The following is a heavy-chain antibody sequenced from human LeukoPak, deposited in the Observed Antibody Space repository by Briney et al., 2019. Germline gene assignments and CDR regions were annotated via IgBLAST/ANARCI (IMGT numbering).Heavy chain of an antibody. Sequence: PGESLRLSCAASGFTFGNYWMRWVRQAPGKGLEWVSCINSDGSSTSYADSVKGRFTISRDNAKNTLYLQMKSLRAEDTAVYYCVRVAAFDIWGQGTMVTVSS. V-gene: IGHV3-74*01. J-gene: IGHJ3*02. CDR3: VRVAAFDI. CDR1: GFTFGNYW. CDR2: INSDGSST.